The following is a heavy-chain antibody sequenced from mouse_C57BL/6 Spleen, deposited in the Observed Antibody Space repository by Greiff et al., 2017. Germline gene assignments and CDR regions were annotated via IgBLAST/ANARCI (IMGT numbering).Heavy chain of an antibody. J-gene: IGHJ3*01. V-gene: IGHV1-82*01. CDR2: IYPGDGDT. CDR3: ARSTTSFAY. Sequence: QVQLKQSGPELVKPGASVKISCKASGYAFSSSWMNWVKQRPGKGLEWIGRIYPGDGDTNYNGKFKGKATLTADKSSSTAYMQLSSLTSEESAVYFCARSTTSFAYWGQGTLVTVSA. CDR1: GYAFSSSW. D-gene: IGHD1-1*01.